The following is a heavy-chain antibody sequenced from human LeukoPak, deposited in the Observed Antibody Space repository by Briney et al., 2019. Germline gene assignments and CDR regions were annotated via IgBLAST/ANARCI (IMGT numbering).Heavy chain of an antibody. D-gene: IGHD1-26*01. V-gene: IGHV4-30-2*01. CDR2: IYHSGST. J-gene: IGHJ3*02. CDR1: GGSISSGGYS. Sequence: SQTLSLTCAVSGGSISSGGYSWSWIRQPPGKGLEWIGYIYHSGSTYYNPSLKSRVTISVDRSKNQFSLKLSSVTPADTAVYYCARDSWGGSYTPGAFDIWGQGTMVTVSS. CDR3: ARDSWGGSYTPGAFDI.